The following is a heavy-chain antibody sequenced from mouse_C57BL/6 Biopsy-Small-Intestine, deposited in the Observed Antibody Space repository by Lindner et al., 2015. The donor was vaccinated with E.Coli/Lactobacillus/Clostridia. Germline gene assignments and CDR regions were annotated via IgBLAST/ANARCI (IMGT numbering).Heavy chain of an antibody. D-gene: IGHD1-1*02. CDR1: GGTFNSYA. J-gene: IGHJ1*01. V-gene: IGHV1-81*01. CDR3: ARGGRCSGGSCRQNYYFYGMDV. CDR2: IIPIFDTA. Sequence: SVKVSCKASGGTFNSYAISWVRQAPGQGLEWMGGIIPIFDTANYAQKFQGRVTITADESTGTAYMELSSLRSEDTAVYYCARGGRCSGGSCRQNYYFYGMDVWGQGTTVTVSS.